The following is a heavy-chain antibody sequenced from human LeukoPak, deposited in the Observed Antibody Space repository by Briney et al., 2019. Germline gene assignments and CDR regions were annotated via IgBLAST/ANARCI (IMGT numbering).Heavy chain of an antibody. Sequence: ASVKVSCKAPGYTFTSYGISWVRQAPGQGLEWMGWISAYNGNTNYAQKLQGRVTMTTDTSTSTAYMELRSLRSDDTAVYYCARDQAITFDHLLPLDYWGQGTLVTVSS. CDR2: ISAYNGNT. CDR3: ARDQAITFDHLLPLDY. J-gene: IGHJ4*02. D-gene: IGHD3-22*01. CDR1: GYTFTSYG. V-gene: IGHV1-18*01.